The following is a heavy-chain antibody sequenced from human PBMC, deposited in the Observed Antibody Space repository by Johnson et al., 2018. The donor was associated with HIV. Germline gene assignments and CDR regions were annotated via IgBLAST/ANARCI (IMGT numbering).Heavy chain of an antibody. CDR2: IRYDGSNK. V-gene: IGHV3-33*03. CDR1: GFTSSCYG. J-gene: IGHJ3*02. Sequence: QVQLVESGGGVVQPGRSLRLSCAASGFTSSCYGMHWVRQAPGKGLEWVAFIRYDGSNKYYADSVKGRFTISRENAKNSLYLKMNSLKAGDTAVYYCGRGRDYYGSIDAFDILGQGTLVTVSS. CDR3: GRGRDYYGSIDAFDI. D-gene: IGHD3-10*01.